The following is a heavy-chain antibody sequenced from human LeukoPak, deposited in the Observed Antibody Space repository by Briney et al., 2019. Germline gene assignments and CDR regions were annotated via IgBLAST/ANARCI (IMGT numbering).Heavy chain of an antibody. CDR3: GRKAGDCGGGTCYSIDY. V-gene: IGHV1-69*05. D-gene: IGHD2-15*01. CDR1: GGSFSSEA. CDR2: IIPTFGTA. Sequence: SVKVSCKAFGGSFSSEAISWVRQAPGQGLEWMGGIIPTFGTANYAQKFQGRVTITTDESTSTAYMEVSSLRSEDTAVYYCGRKAGDCGGGTCYSIDYWGQGTLVTVSS. J-gene: IGHJ4*02.